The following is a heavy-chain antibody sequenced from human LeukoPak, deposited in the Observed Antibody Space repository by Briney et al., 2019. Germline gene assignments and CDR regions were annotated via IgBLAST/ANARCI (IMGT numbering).Heavy chain of an antibody. Sequence: GESLKISCKVSGYNFISYWIGWVRQMPGKGLEWMGIIYPGDSDTRYSPSFQGQVTISADKSISTAYLQWSSLKASDTAMYYCARSSLSYNYYYGMDVWGQGTTVTVSS. CDR1: GYNFISYW. CDR3: ARSSLSYNYYYGMDV. V-gene: IGHV5-51*01. CDR2: IYPGDSDT. D-gene: IGHD2/OR15-2a*01. J-gene: IGHJ6*02.